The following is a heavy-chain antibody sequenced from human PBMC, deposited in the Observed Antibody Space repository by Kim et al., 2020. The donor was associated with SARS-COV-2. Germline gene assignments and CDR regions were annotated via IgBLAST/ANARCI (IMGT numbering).Heavy chain of an antibody. CDR2: IYSGGST. CDR1: GFTVSSNY. CDR3: ARDGQYYYGMDV. Sequence: GGSLRLSCAASGFTVSSNYMSWVRQAPGKGLEWVSVIYSGGSTYYADSVKGRFTISRDNSKNTLYLQMNSLRAEDTAVYYCARDGQYYYGMDVWGQGTTVTVSS. J-gene: IGHJ6*02. V-gene: IGHV3-66*01.